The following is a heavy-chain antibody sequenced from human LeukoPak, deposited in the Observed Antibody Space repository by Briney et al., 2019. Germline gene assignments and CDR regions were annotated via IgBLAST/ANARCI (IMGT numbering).Heavy chain of an antibody. CDR2: INHSGST. J-gene: IGHJ5*02. D-gene: IGHD2-15*01. CDR3: ATEPGYCSCGRCYGGWFDP. CDR1: GGSFSGYY. Sequence: PSETLSLTCAVYGGSFSGYYWSWIRQAPGKGLEWIWEINHSGSTNYNPCIECRVTISVDTSKNQFSLKLISVTAADTAVYYCATEPGYCSCGRCYGGWFDPWGQGTLVTVSS. V-gene: IGHV4-34*01.